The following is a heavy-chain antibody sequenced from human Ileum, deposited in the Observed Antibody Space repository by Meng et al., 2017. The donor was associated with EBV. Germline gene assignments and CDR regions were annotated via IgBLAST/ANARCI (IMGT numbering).Heavy chain of an antibody. CDR2: MSDSGIT. V-gene: IGHV4-4*02. CDR3: AKNGEKYFEY. Sequence: QVQLQESGPGLVNPSGRLSLTCAGSGGSISVINWWSWVRQSPEKGLEWIGEMSDSGITHYNPSLKSRVTISADKSNNQFSLKLTSVTYADTAVYFCAKNGEKYFEYWGQGTLVTVSS. CDR1: GGSISVINW. J-gene: IGHJ4*02.